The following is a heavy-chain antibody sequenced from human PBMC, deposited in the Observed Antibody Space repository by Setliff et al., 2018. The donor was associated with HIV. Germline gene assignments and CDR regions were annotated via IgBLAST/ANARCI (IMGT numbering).Heavy chain of an antibody. CDR1: GFTFSTYG. CDR2: INDDGSST. J-gene: IGHJ6*02. Sequence: GGSLRLSCATSGFTFSTYGMHWVRQAPGKGLVWVSRINDDGSSTNYADSVKGRFTISRDNAKNTLFLQMNSLRAEDTAVYYCARDDPPREDSSSPVLFYSGMDVWGQGTPVTVSS. D-gene: IGHD6-6*01. CDR3: ARDDPPREDSSSPVLFYSGMDV. V-gene: IGHV3-74*01.